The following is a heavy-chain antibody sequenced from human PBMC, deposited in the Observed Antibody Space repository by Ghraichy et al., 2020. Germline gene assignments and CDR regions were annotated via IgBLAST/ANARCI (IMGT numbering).Heavy chain of an antibody. J-gene: IGHJ3*01. V-gene: IGHV4-30-2*01. CDR2: MYLSGST. D-gene: IGHD2/OR15-2a*01. CDR1: GDSISSGPYS. CDR3: ARGGFFSYAFDV. Sequence: SETLSLTCTVSGDSISSGPYSWSWIRQPPGKGLEWIGYMYLSGSTYYNLSLKSRVTISIDRSKHQFSLKMSSVTAADTAVYYCARGGFFSYAFDVWGQGTMVTAPS.